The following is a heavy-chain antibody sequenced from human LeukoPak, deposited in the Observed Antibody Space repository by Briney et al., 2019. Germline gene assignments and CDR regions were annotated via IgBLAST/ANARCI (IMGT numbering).Heavy chain of an antibody. D-gene: IGHD7-27*01. V-gene: IGHV4-61*01. Sequence: SETLSLTCTVSGGSISSGSYYWSWIRQPPGKGLEWIGYIYYSGSTNYNPSLKSRVTISVDTSKNQFSLKLSSVTAADTAVYYCAGYKLTGDDSWGQGTLVTVSS. J-gene: IGHJ4*02. CDR3: AGYKLTGDDS. CDR2: IYYSGST. CDR1: GGSISSGSYY.